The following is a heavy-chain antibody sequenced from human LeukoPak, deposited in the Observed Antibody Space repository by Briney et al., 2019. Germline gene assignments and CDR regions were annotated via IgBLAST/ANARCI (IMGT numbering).Heavy chain of an antibody. CDR1: GGAFSDYH. CDR2: INHSGST. Sequence: SETLSLTCAVYGGAFSDYHWSGIRQPPGKGLEWIGEINHSGSTNYNPSLKSRVTISLDTSKNQLSLKLSSVTAADSAVYYCARKASVRYFDKAYFDYWGQGTLVTVSS. CDR3: ARKASVRYFDKAYFDY. V-gene: IGHV4-34*01. J-gene: IGHJ4*02. D-gene: IGHD3-9*01.